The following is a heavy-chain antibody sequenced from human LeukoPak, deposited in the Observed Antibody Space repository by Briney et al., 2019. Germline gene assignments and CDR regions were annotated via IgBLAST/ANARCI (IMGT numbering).Heavy chain of an antibody. CDR1: GGSISSGDYY. V-gene: IGHV4-30-4*01. Sequence: PSQTLSLTCTVSGGSISSGDYYWSWIRQPPGKGLEWIGYIYYSGSTYYNPSLKSRVTISVDTSKNQFSLKLSSVTAADTAVYYCARGPFYMPYDFWSATGGFDPWGQGTLVTVSS. CDR3: ARGPFYMPYDFWSATGGFDP. CDR2: IYYSGST. D-gene: IGHD3-3*01. J-gene: IGHJ5*02.